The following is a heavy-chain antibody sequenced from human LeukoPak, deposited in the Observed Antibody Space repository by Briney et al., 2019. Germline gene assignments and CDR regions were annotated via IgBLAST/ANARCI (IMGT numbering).Heavy chain of an antibody. CDR2: INSDGSRT. V-gene: IGHV3-74*01. D-gene: IGHD5-12*01. Sequence: TGGSLRLSCAASGFTFSSYWMHWVRQAPGKGLVWVSRINSDGSRTTYADSVKGRFTISRDNAKNSLYMQMDSLRAEDTAVYFCARDFRGYGDYVLYFGYWGQGTLVTVSS. J-gene: IGHJ4*02. CDR3: ARDFRGYGDYVLYFGY. CDR1: GFTFSSYW.